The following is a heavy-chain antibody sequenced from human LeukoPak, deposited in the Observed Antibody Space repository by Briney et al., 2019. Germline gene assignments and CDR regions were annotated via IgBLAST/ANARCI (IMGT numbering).Heavy chain of an antibody. J-gene: IGHJ4*02. V-gene: IGHV4-59*01. CDR3: ARVRGSGWYEFEY. CDR1: GGSISSYY. Sequence: SETRSLTCTVSGGSISSYYWTWTRQSPGKGLEWIGSVYYSGSTYYNPSLKSRVTMSVDTSKNQFFLKLTSVTAADTAVYHCARVRGSGWYEFEYWGQGT. CDR2: VYYSGST. D-gene: IGHD6-19*01.